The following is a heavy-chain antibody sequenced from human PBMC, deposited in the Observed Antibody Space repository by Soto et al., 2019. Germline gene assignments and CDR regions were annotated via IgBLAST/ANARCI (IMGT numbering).Heavy chain of an antibody. V-gene: IGHV3-72*01. Sequence: PGGSLRLSCAASGFTFSDHYMDWVRQAPGKGLEWVGRSRNKANSYTTAYAASVKGRFIISRDDPKNSVYLQMNTLKTDDTAVYYCARVPSPWGQGTLVTVS. CDR2: SRNKANSYTT. J-gene: IGHJ5*02. CDR1: GFTFSDHY. CDR3: ARVPSP.